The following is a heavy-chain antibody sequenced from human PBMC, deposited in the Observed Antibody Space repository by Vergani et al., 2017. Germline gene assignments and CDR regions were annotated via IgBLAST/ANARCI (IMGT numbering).Heavy chain of an antibody. CDR3: ARLRSVTYSGSYYFDY. D-gene: IGHD1-26*01. Sequence: QLQLQESGPGLVKPSETLSLTCTVSGGSISSSSYYWGWIRQPPGKGLEWIGSIYYSGSTYHNPSLKCRVTISVDTSKNQFSLKLSSVTAADTAVDYCARLRSVTYSGSYYFDYWGQGTLVTVSS. J-gene: IGHJ4*02. CDR1: GGSISSSSYY. V-gene: IGHV4-39*01. CDR2: IYYSGST.